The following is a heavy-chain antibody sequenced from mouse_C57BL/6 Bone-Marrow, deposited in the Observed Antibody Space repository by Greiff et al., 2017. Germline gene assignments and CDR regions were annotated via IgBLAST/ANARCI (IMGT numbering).Heavy chain of an antibody. CDR3: ARDCTTVVATY. Sequence: EVQLVESGGGLVKPGGSLKLSCAASGFTFSSYAMSWVRQTPEKRLEWVATISAGGSYTYYPYNVKGRFTITRDKAKNNPYMQMNHLKSEDTAMYYCARDCTTVVATYWGQGTTLTVSA. V-gene: IGHV5-4*01. D-gene: IGHD1-1*01. CDR1: GFTFSSYA. J-gene: IGHJ2*01. CDR2: ISAGGSYT.